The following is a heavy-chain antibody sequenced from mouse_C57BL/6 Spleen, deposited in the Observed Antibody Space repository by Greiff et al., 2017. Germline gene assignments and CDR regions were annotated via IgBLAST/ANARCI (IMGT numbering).Heavy chain of an antibody. CDR1: GFTFSSYG. Sequence: EMKLMESGGDLVKPGGSLKLSCAASGFTFSSYGMSWVRQTPDKRLEWVATISSGGSYTYYPDSVKGRFTISRDNAKNTLYLHMSRLKSEDTAMYYCARQTDYWGQGTTRTVSS. CDR3: ARQTDY. V-gene: IGHV5-6*01. J-gene: IGHJ2*01. CDR2: ISSGGSYT.